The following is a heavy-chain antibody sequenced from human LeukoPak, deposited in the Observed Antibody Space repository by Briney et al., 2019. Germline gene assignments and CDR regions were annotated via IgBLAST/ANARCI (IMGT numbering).Heavy chain of an antibody. CDR2: IIPIFGTA. CDR1: GGTFSSYA. D-gene: IGHD3-22*01. V-gene: IGHV1-69*13. Sequence: ASVKVSCKASGGTFSSYAISWVRQAPGQGLEWMGGIIPIFGTANYAQKFQGRVTITADESTSTAYMELSSLRSEDTAVYHCASMMIVVGNLFDYWGQGTLVTVSS. CDR3: ASMMIVVGNLFDY. J-gene: IGHJ4*02.